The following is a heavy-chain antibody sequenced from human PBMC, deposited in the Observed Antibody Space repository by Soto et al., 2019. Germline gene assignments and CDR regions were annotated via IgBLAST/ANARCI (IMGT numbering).Heavy chain of an antibody. CDR3: AKYGSGSLQD. CDR2: IDSSGGYT. D-gene: IGHD3-10*01. V-gene: IGHV3-11*06. CDR1: GFRFSDYY. J-gene: IGHJ4*02. Sequence: PGGSLRLSCAASGFRFSDYYMSWIRQAPGKGLEWISYIDSSGGYTNYADSVKGRFTISRDNSKNTLYLQMNSLRAEDTAVYYCAKYGSGSLQDWGQGTLVTVSS.